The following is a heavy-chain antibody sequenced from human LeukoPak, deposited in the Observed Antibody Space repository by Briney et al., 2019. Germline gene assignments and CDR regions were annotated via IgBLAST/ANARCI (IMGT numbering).Heavy chain of an antibody. CDR2: ISGSGGST. CDR3: AKRVRADPKFYYFDY. CDR1: GLTFSSYA. J-gene: IGHJ4*02. Sequence: GGSLRLSCAASGLTFSSYAMSWVRQAPGKGLEWVSAISGSGGSTYYADSVKGRFTISRDNSKNTLYLQMNSLRAEDTAVYYCAKRVRADPKFYYFDYWGQGTLVTVSS. D-gene: IGHD6-19*01. V-gene: IGHV3-23*01.